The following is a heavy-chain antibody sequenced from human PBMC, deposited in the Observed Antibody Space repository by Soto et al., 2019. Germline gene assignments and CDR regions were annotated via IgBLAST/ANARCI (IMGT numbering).Heavy chain of an antibody. CDR3: AICVGPPVGSSHFDY. CDR2: ISYDGSNK. V-gene: IGHV3-30-3*01. Sequence: GGSLRLSCAASGFTFSSYAMHWVRQAPGKGLEWVAVISYDGSNKYYADSVKGRFTISRDNSKNTLYLQMNSLRAEDTAVYYCAICVGPPVGSSHFDYWGQGTLVPVSS. D-gene: IGHD6-6*01. J-gene: IGHJ4*02. CDR1: GFTFSSYA.